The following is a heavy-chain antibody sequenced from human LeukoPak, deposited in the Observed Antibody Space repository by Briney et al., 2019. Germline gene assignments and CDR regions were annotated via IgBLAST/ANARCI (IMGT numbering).Heavy chain of an antibody. Sequence: GGSLRLSCAASGFTFSSYSMNWVRQAPGKGLEWVSSISSSSSYIYHADSVKGRFTISRDNAKNSLYLQMNSLRAEDTAVYYCARDPYGMDVWGKGTTVTVSS. CDR3: ARDPYGMDV. J-gene: IGHJ6*04. V-gene: IGHV3-21*01. CDR2: ISSSSSYI. CDR1: GFTFSSYS.